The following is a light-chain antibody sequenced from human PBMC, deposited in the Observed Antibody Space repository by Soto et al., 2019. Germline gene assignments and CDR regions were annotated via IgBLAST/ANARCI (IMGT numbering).Light chain of an antibody. CDR1: QTINNY. CDR2: TTS. J-gene: IGKJ5*01. Sequence: DIQMTQSPSSLSASVGDRVSITCRASQTINNYLNWFQQKPGEAPKLLIYTTSKLQSGVPSRFSGSGSGADFTLTISNLQPGDFATYYCQQGYDVPLTFGQGTRLDI. V-gene: IGKV1-39*01. CDR3: QQGYDVPLT.